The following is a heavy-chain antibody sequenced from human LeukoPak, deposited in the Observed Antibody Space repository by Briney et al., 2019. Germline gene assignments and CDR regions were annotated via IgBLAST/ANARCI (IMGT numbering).Heavy chain of an antibody. V-gene: IGHV3-21*01. J-gene: IGHJ6*03. D-gene: IGHD3-22*01. CDR3: ARGINYYNNYYYMDV. CDR2: ISSSSYI. Sequence: GGSLRLSCAASGFTFSSYSMNWVRQAPGKGLEWVSSISSSSYIYYADSVKGRFTISRDNAKNSLYLQMNSLRAEDTAVYYCARGINYYNNYYYMDVWGKGTTVTVSS. CDR1: GFTFSSYS.